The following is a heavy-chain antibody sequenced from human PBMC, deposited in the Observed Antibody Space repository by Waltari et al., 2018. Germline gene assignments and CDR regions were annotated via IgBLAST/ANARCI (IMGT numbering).Heavy chain of an antibody. CDR1: GGSFSGYY. CDR3: AGGGVVRGVISYYFDY. Sequence: QVQLQQWGAGLLKPSETLSLTCAVYGGSFSGYYWSWIRQPPGKGLEWIGEINHSGSTNDHPSLKSRATISVETSKNQFSRNLGSVTAADTAVYYCAGGGVVRGVISYYFDYWGQGTLVTVSS. D-gene: IGHD3-10*01. J-gene: IGHJ4*02. V-gene: IGHV4-34*04. CDR2: INHSGST.